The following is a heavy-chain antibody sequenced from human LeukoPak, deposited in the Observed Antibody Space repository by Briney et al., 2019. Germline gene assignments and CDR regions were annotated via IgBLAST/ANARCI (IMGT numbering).Heavy chain of an antibody. Sequence: ASVKVSCKASGYTFTSYGISWVRQAPGQGLEWMGWISAYNGNTNYAQKLQGRVTMTTDTSTSTAYVELRSLRSDDTAVYYCARAGKSTYYYGSGSYPDCWGQGTLVTVSS. D-gene: IGHD3-10*01. V-gene: IGHV1-18*01. CDR3: ARAGKSTYYYGSGSYPDC. CDR2: ISAYNGNT. J-gene: IGHJ4*02. CDR1: GYTFTSYG.